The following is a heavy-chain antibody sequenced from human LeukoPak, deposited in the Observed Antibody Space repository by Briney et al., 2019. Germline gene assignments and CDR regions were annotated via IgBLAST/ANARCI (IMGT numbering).Heavy chain of an antibody. J-gene: IGHJ5*02. CDR2: IYYSGTT. V-gene: IGHV4-39*01. CDR1: GGSLNGPNYY. CDR3: ARHDYYRSLNWFDP. D-gene: IGHD3-10*01. Sequence: SETLSLTCIVSGGSLNGPNYYWGWIRQPPGKGLEWIGTIYYSGTTYYNPSLKSRLTISVDTSKNQFSLKLTSVTAADTAVYYCARHDYYRSLNWFDPWGQGTLITVSS.